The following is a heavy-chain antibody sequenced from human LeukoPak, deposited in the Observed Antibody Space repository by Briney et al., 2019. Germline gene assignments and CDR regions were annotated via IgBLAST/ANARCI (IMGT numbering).Heavy chain of an antibody. D-gene: IGHD3-9*01. CDR3: ARKYYDILTGYSWGYFDY. CDR1: GDSISSRSYY. V-gene: IGHV4-39*07. Sequence: SETLSLTCTVSGDSISSRSYYWGWIRQLPGKGLEWIGSIYYSGSTYYNPSLKSRVTISVNTSKNQFSLKLSSVTAADTAVYYCARKYYDILTGYSWGYFDYWGQGTLVTVSS. CDR2: IYYSGST. J-gene: IGHJ4*02.